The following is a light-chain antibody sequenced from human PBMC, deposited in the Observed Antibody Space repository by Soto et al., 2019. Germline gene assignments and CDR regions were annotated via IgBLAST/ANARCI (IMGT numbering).Light chain of an antibody. J-gene: IGLJ1*01. Sequence: QSALTQPASVSGSPGQSITISCTGTSSDVGSYSLLSWYQHHPGKAPKLIIYEDIKGPSGVSNRFSGSKSGNTASLRISGLQAEDEADYYCFSYTSSSTYVFGTGTKVTVL. CDR1: SSDVGSYSL. CDR3: FSYTSSSTYV. CDR2: EDI. V-gene: IGLV2-14*02.